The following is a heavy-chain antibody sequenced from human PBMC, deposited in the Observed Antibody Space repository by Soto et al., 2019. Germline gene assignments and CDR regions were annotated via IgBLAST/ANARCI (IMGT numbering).Heavy chain of an antibody. CDR1: GGTFSSYT. V-gene: IGHV1-69*04. Sequence: SVKVSCKASGGTFSSYTISWVRQAPGQGLEWMGRIIPILGIANYAQKFQGRVTITADKSTSTAYMELSSLRSEDTAVYYCARDWDYDSSGSNPYYYGMDFWGQGTTVPVSS. CDR3: ARDWDYDSSGSNPYYYGMDF. D-gene: IGHD3-22*01. CDR2: IIPILGIA. J-gene: IGHJ6*02.